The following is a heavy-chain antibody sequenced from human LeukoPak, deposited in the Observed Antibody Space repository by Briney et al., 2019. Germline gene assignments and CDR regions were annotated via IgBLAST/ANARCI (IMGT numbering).Heavy chain of an antibody. CDR3: ARDRTNAAFDI. J-gene: IGHJ3*02. CDR2: ISSSRSYI. CDR1: GFTFSSYS. Sequence: PGGSLRLSCAASGFTFSSYSMNWVRQAPGKGLEWGSSISSSRSYIYYADSVKGRFTISRDNAKNSLYLQMNSLRAEDTAVYYCARDRTNAAFDIWGQGTMVTVSS. V-gene: IGHV3-21*01. D-gene: IGHD2-8*01.